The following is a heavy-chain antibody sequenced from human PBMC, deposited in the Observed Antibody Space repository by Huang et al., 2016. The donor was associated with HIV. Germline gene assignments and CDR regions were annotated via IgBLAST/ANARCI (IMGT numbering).Heavy chain of an antibody. Sequence: EVQLVESGGALVKPGGSLRLSCAASGFTFSNVWRPLVRQAPGKGLEWVGRFKSKGDGGTTDYAAPVKGRFTISRDDSKDTLYLQMSSLKTEDTAVYYCSTGGLTFSFWGQGTLVTVSS. CDR1: GFTFSNVW. D-gene: IGHD1-20*01. V-gene: IGHV3-15*02. J-gene: IGHJ4*02. CDR2: FKSKGDGGTT. CDR3: STGGLTFSF.